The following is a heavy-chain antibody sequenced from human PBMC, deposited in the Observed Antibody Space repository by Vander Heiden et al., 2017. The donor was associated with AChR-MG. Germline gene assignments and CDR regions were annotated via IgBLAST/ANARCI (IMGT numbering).Heavy chain of an antibody. J-gene: IGHJ6*02. Sequence: QVQLVESGGGVVQPGRSLRLSCAASGFTFRLYGMHWVRQAPGKGLEWVAVISYDGSNKYYADSVKGRFTISRDNSKNTLYLQMNSLRAEDTAVYYCAKDLDYSNYYYYGMDVWGQGTTVTVSS. V-gene: IGHV3-30*18. CDR2: ISYDGSNK. D-gene: IGHD4-4*01. CDR1: GFTFRLYG. CDR3: AKDLDYSNYYYYGMDV.